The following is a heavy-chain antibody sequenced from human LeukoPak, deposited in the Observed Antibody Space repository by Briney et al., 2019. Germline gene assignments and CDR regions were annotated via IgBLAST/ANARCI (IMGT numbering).Heavy chain of an antibody. CDR2: INHSGST. V-gene: IGHV4-34*01. Sequence: SGTLSLTCAVYGGSFSGYYWSWIRQPPGKGLEWIGEINHSGSTNYNPSLKSRVTISVDTSKNQFSLKLSSVTAADTAVYYCARHYCSGGSCTFDYWGQGTLVTVSS. CDR3: ARHYCSGGSCTFDY. CDR1: GGSFSGYY. J-gene: IGHJ4*02. D-gene: IGHD2-15*01.